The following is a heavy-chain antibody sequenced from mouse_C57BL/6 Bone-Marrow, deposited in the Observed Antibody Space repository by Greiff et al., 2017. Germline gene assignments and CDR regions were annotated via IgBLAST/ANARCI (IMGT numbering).Heavy chain of an antibody. CDR2: IHPNSGST. CDR3: ARAGTNYAMDY. Sequence: QVQLQQPGAELVKPGASVKLSCKASGYTFTSYWMPWVQQRPGQGLEWIGMIHPNSGSTNYNEKFKSKATLTVDKSSSTAYMQLSSLTSEDSAVYYCARAGTNYAMDYWGQGTSVTVSA. CDR1: GYTFTSYW. V-gene: IGHV1-64*01. J-gene: IGHJ4*01. D-gene: IGHD3-3*01.